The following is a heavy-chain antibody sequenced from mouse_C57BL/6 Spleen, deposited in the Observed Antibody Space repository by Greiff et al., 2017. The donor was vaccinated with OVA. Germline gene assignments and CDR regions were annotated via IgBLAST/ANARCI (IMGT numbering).Heavy chain of an antibody. CDR1: GYTFTNYW. CDR2: IYPGGGYT. CDR3: ARVTGTEGRWYFDV. Sequence: QVHVKQSGAELVRPGTSVKMSCKASGYTFTNYWIGWAKQRPGHGLEWIGDIYPGGGYTNYNEKFKGKATLTADKSSSTAYMQFSSLTSEDSAIYYCARVTGTEGRWYFDVWGTGTTVTVSS. V-gene: IGHV1-63*01. J-gene: IGHJ1*03. D-gene: IGHD4-1*01.